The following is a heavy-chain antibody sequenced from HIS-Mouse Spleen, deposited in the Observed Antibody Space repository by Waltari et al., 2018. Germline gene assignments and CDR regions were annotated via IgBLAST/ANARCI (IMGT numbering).Heavy chain of an antibody. Sequence: QLQLQESGPGLVKPSETLSLTCTVSGCSISSGSYYWGWTRQPPGKGLEWIGSIYYSGSTYYNPSLKSRVTISVDTSKNQFSLKLSSVTAADTAVYYCAREIPYSSSWYDWYFDLWGRGTLVTVSS. CDR3: AREIPYSSSWYDWYFDL. CDR1: GCSISSGSYY. J-gene: IGHJ2*01. CDR2: IYYSGST. D-gene: IGHD6-13*01. V-gene: IGHV4-39*07.